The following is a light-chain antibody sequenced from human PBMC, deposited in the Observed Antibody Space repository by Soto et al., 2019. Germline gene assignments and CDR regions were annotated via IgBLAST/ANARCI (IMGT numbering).Light chain of an antibody. J-gene: IGKJ2*01. CDR2: LGS. Sequence: DIVMTQSPLSLPVTPGEPASISCRSSQSLRHHNGYYYLDWYLQKPGQYPQVLIYLGSNRASGVPDRVSGRGSGTVFTLKISRVEAEDVGLYYCIQTLQAPYSFGQGTKLEIK. CDR3: IQTLQAPYS. CDR1: QSLRHHNGYYY. V-gene: IGKV2-28*01.